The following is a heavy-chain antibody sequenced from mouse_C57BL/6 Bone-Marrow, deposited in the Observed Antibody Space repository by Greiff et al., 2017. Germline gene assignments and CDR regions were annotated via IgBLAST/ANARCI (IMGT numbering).Heavy chain of an antibody. CDR3: ARIYYFDY. CDR1: GYTFTSYW. Sequence: QVQLQQPGAELVKPGASVKLSCKASGYTFTSYWMQWVKQRPGQGLEWIGEIDPSDSYTTYNQKFKGKATLTVDTSSSTAYMQLSSLTSEDSAVYYCARIYYFDYWGQGTTLTVSS. V-gene: IGHV1-50*01. J-gene: IGHJ2*01. CDR2: IDPSDSYT.